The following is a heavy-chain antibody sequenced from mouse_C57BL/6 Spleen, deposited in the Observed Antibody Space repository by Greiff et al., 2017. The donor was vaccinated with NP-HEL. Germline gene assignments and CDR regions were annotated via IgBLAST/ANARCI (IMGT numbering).Heavy chain of an antibody. CDR2: IDPSDSET. V-gene: IGHV1-52*01. Sequence: QVQLQQPGAELVRPGSSVKLSCKASGYTFTSYWMHWVKQRPIQGLEWIGNIDPSDSETHYNQKFKDKATLTVDKSSSTGYMQLSSLTSEDSAVYYGARGGRYGNRRGLFAYWGQGTLVTVSA. J-gene: IGHJ3*01. CDR3: ARGGRYGNRRGLFAY. D-gene: IGHD2-10*02. CDR1: GYTFTSYW.